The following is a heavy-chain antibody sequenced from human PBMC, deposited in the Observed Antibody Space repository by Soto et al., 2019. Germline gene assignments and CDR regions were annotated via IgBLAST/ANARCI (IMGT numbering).Heavy chain of an antibody. Sequence: SGKVSCKASGYTFTGYARHWVRQAPGQRLEWMGWINAGNGNTKYSQKFQGRVTITRDTSASAAYMELSSLSSEDTAVYYCARAVAVPADFDYWGQGTLVTVSS. D-gene: IGHD6-19*01. J-gene: IGHJ4*02. CDR2: INAGNGNT. CDR1: GYTFTGYA. CDR3: ARAVAVPADFDY. V-gene: IGHV1-3*01.